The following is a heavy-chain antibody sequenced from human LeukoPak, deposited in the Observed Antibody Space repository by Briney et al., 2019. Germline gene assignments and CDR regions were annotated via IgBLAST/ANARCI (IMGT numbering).Heavy chain of an antibody. CDR2: IRFSNDNT. CDR1: GFTFSGDA. D-gene: IGHD3-3*01. V-gene: IGHV3-23*01. J-gene: IGHJ4*02. Sequence: GGSLRLSCAASGFTFSGDALNWVRQAPGKGLEWVSAIRFSNDNTHYADSVKGRFIVSRDNSKNTVYLQVNSLRAEDTAVYYCARLPWSDFPYWGQGTLVTVSS. CDR3: ARLPWSDFPY.